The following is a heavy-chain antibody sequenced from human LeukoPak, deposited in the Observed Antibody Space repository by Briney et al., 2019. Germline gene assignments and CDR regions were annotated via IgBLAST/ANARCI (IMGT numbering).Heavy chain of an antibody. CDR3: ARGGEFDGYSYGLSIDY. J-gene: IGHJ4*02. Sequence: GGSLRLSCAASGFNFSSYSMNWVRQAPGKGLEWVSFISSSSSYIYYADSVKGRFTISRDNAKNSLYLQMNSLRAEDTAVYYCARGGEFDGYSYGLSIDYWGQGTLVTVSS. CDR2: ISSSSSYI. CDR1: GFNFSSYS. D-gene: IGHD5-18*01. V-gene: IGHV3-21*01.